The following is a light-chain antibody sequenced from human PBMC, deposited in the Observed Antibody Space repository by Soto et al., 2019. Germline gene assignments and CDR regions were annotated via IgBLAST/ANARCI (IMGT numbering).Light chain of an antibody. CDR1: QSVSSSY. J-gene: IGKJ4*01. CDR2: GAS. CDR3: QQYNNWPPLT. V-gene: IGKV3-15*01. Sequence: EIVLTQSPGTLSLSPGERATLSCRASQSVSSSYLAWCQQKPGQAPRLLIYGASTRATGIPARFSGSGSGTGFTLTIRGLQSEDFAVYYCQQYNNWPPLTFGGGTKVDIK.